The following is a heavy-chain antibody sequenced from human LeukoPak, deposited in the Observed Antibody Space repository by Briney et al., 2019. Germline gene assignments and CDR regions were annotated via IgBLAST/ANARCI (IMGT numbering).Heavy chain of an antibody. CDR3: AREQIPYYFDY. Sequence: GGSLRLSCAASGFTFSSYWMTWVRQAPGQGLEWVANIKSDGSEQFYVDSVKGRFTISRDNAKNSLYLQMNSLRAEDTAVYYCAREQIPYYFDYWGQGTLVTVSS. V-gene: IGHV3-7*01. CDR2: IKSDGSEQ. CDR1: GFTFSSYW. J-gene: IGHJ4*02.